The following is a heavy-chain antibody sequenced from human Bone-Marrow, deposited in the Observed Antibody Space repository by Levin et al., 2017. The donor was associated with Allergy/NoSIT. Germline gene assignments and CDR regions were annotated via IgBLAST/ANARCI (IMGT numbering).Heavy chain of an antibody. D-gene: IGHD2-8*01. CDR1: GYRFANYW. CDR2: IFPRDSDA. J-gene: IGHJ4*02. V-gene: IGHV5-51*01. Sequence: GESLKISCKSSGYRFANYWIGWVRQMPGRGLEWIGIIFPRDSDARYSPSFQGQVSFSVDKSISTAYLQWRSLKASDTAIYYCAASVDTPVLLDYWGQGTRVTVSS. CDR3: AASVDTPVLLDY.